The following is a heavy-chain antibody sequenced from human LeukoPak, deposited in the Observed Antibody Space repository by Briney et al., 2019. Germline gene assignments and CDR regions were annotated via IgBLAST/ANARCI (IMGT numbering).Heavy chain of an antibody. CDR2: VSGSGGST. J-gene: IGHJ3*02. CDR1: GFTFSSYA. D-gene: IGHD1-26*01. Sequence: PGVSLRLSCAASGFTFSSYAMTWVRQAPGKGLEWVSGVSGSGGSTYYADSVKGRFTISRDNSKNTLYLQMNSLRAEDTAVYYCAKDWDSWAFDIWGQGTMVTVSS. V-gene: IGHV3-23*01. CDR3: AKDWDSWAFDI.